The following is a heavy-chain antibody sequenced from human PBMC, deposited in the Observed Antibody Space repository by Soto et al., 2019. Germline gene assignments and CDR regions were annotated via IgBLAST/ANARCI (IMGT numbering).Heavy chain of an antibody. V-gene: IGHV1-3*01. Sequence: ASVKVSCKASGYTLTSYAMRWVRQAPGQRLEWMGWINAGNGNTKYSQKFQGRVTITRDTSASTAYMELSSLRSEDTAVYYCARGPGGPDGPGDYWGQGTLVTVSS. CDR3: ARGPGGPDGPGDY. D-gene: IGHD2-15*01. J-gene: IGHJ4*02. CDR2: INAGNGNT. CDR1: GYTLTSYA.